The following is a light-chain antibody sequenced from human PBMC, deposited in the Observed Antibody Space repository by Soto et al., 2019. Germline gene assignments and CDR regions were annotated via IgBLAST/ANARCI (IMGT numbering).Light chain of an antibody. CDR1: QSVSSSY. CDR3: QQYASSPLFT. CDR2: GAS. J-gene: IGKJ3*01. Sequence: EIVLTQSPGTLSLSPGERATLSCRASQSVSSSYLAWYQQKPGQAPRLLIYGASSRATGIPDRFSGSGSGTDFTLTISRLETEDFAVYYCQQYASSPLFTFGPGTKVDIK. V-gene: IGKV3-20*01.